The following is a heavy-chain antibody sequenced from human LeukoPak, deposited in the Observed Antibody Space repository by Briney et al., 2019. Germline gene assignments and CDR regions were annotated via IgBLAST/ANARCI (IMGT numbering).Heavy chain of an antibody. Sequence: GASVKVSCKTSGYTFTSYYMHWVRQAPGQGLEWMGIINPSGGSTSYAQKFQGRVTMTRDTSTSTVYMELSSLRSEDTAVYYCARDLGGMITFGGVLTPWYFDYWGQGTLVTVSS. J-gene: IGHJ4*02. V-gene: IGHV1-46*01. CDR1: GYTFTSYY. CDR2: INPSGGST. CDR3: ARDLGGMITFGGVLTPWYFDY. D-gene: IGHD3-16*01.